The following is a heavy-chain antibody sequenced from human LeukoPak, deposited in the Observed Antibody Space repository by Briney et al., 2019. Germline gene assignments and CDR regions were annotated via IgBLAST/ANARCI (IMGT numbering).Heavy chain of an antibody. CDR2: IIPIFVTA. D-gene: IGHD2-8*01. V-gene: IGHV1-69*13. J-gene: IGHJ6*02. CDR3: ARVDGAGCTNGVCYKGHYYYYYGMDV. CDR1: GGTFSSYA. Sequence: SVKVSCKASGGTFSSYAISWVRQAPGQGLEWMGGIIPIFVTANYAQKFQGRVTITADESTSTAYMELSSLRSEDTAVYYCARVDGAGCTNGVCYKGHYYYYYGMDVWGQGTTVTVSS.